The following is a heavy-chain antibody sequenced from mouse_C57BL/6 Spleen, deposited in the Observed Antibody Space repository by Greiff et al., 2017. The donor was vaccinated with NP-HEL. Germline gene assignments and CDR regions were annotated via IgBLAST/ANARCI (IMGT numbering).Heavy chain of an antibody. V-gene: IGHV1-15*01. CDR1: GYTFTDYE. J-gene: IGHJ3*01. CDR2: IDPETGGT. D-gene: IGHD2-1*01. Sequence: QVQLQQPGAELVRPGASVTLSCKASGYTFTDYEMHWVKQTPVHGLEWIGAIDPETGGTAYNQKFKGKAILTADKSSSTAYMELRSLTSEDSAVYYCTRFGNFWFAYWGQGTLVTVSA. CDR3: TRFGNFWFAY.